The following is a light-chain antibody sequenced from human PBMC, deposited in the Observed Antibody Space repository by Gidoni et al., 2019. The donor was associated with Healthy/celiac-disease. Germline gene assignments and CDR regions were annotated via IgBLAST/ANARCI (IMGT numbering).Light chain of an antibody. CDR1: QIVLYSSNNKNY. V-gene: IGKV4-1*01. CDR3: QQYYSTLS. J-gene: IGKJ1*01. CDR2: WAS. Sequence: DIVMTQSPDSLAVSLGERATINCKSSQIVLYSSNNKNYLAWYQQKPGQPPKLLIYWASTRESGVPDRFSGSGSGTDFTLTISSLQAEDVAVYYCQQYYSTLSFGQGTKVEIK.